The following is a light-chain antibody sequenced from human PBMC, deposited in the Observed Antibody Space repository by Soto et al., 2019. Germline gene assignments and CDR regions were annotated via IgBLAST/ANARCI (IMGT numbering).Light chain of an antibody. CDR3: CSYASSTSYV. CDR1: SSDVGGYNF. V-gene: IGLV2-14*03. Sequence: QSALTQPASVSGSPGQSITISCTGTSSDVGGYNFVTWYQQHPGEAPKLMIHDVSRRAPGVPNRFSGSKSGTTASLTISGLQAEDEADYYCCSYASSTSYVFGTGTKVTVL. J-gene: IGLJ1*01. CDR2: DVS.